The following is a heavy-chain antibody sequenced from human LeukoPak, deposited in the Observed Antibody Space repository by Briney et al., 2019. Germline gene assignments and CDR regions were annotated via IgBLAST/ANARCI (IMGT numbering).Heavy chain of an antibody. CDR1: GFTFSSYS. CDR3: ARDVPDYYDSSGYYYGTFDY. Sequence: GGSLRLSCAASGFTFSSYSMNWVRQAPGKGLEWVSSISSSSSYIYYADSVKGRFTISRDNAKNSLYLQMNSLRAEDTAVYYCARDVPDYYDSSGYYYGTFDYWGQGTLVPVSS. V-gene: IGHV3-21*01. J-gene: IGHJ4*02. CDR2: ISSSSSYI. D-gene: IGHD3-22*01.